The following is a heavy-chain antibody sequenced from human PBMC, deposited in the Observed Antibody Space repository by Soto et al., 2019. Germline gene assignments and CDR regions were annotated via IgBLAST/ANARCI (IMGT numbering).Heavy chain of an antibody. Sequence: QLQLQESGPGLVKPSETLSLTCTVSGGSISSSSYYWGWIRQPPGKGLEWIGSIYYSGCTYYNPSLKSRVTISVDTSKNQFSLKLSSVTAADTAVYYCAKIYGDPYYFDYWGQGTLVTVSS. CDR1: GGSISSSSYY. V-gene: IGHV4-39*01. D-gene: IGHD4-17*01. J-gene: IGHJ4*02. CDR2: IYYSGCT. CDR3: AKIYGDPYYFDY.